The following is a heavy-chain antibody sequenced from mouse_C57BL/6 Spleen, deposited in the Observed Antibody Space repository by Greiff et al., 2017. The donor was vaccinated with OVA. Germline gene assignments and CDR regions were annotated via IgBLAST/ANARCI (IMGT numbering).Heavy chain of an antibody. CDR1: GYTFTSYW. Sequence: VQLQQPGAELVKPGASVKLSCQASGYTFTSYWMHWVKQRPGKGLEWIGMIHPNSGSTNYNEKFKSKATLTVDKSSNTAYMQLSRLSSEDSAVYYCAQESNYYYAMDYWGQGTSVTVSS. CDR3: AQESNYYYAMDY. D-gene: IGHD2-5*01. CDR2: IHPNSGST. V-gene: IGHV1-64*01. J-gene: IGHJ4*01.